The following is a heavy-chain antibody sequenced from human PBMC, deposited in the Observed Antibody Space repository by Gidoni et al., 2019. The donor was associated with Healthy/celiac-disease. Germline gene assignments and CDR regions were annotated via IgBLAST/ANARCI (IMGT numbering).Heavy chain of an antibody. D-gene: IGHD6-13*01. V-gene: IGHV3-21*01. CDR2: ISSSSSYI. J-gene: IGHJ4*02. CDR3: ARDMTYSSSWYPLGPDY. Sequence: EVQLVESGGGLVKPGGSLRLSCAASGFTFSRYSMNWVRQAPGKGLEWVSSISSSSSYIYYADSVKGRFTISRDNAKNSLYLQMNSLRAEDTAVYYCARDMTYSSSWYPLGPDYWGQGTLVTVSS. CDR1: GFTFSRYS.